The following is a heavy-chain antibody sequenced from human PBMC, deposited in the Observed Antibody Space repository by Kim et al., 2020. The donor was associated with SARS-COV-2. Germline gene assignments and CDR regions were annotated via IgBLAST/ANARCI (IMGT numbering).Heavy chain of an antibody. CDR1: GGSISSYY. CDR3: ARHGSGFDY. V-gene: IGHV4-59*08. J-gene: IGHJ4*02. Sequence: SETLSLTCTVSGGSISSYYWSWIRQPPGKGLEWIGYIYYSGSTNYNPSLKSRVTISVDTSKNQFSLKLSSVTAADTAVYYCARHGSGFDYWGQGTLVTVSS. D-gene: IGHD3-10*01. CDR2: IYYSGST.